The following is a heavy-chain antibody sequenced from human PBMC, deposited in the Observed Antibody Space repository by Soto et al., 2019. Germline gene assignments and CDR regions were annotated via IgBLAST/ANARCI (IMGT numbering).Heavy chain of an antibody. CDR2: ISWNSGSI. CDR1: GFTFDDYA. Sequence: SLRLSCAASGFTFDDYAMHWVRQAPGKGLEWVSGISWNSGSIGYADSVKGRFTISRDNAKNSLYLQMNSLRAEDTALYYCAKASVGEGRYYYSYYYMDFWGKGTTVTVSS. CDR3: AKASVGEGRYYYSYYYMDF. V-gene: IGHV3-9*01. D-gene: IGHD2-15*01. J-gene: IGHJ6*03.